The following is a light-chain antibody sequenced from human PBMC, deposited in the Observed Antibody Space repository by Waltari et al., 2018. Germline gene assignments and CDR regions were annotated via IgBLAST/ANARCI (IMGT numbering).Light chain of an antibody. CDR3: AAWDDSLNGPV. Sequence: QSVLTQPPSASGTPGPRVTISCSGRSYNIGSKPLKWYQPLPGTAPKLLIYSNNQRPSGVPDRFSGSKSGTSASLAISGLQSEDETDYYCAAWDDSLNGPVFGGGTKLTVL. J-gene: IGLJ3*02. CDR2: SNN. V-gene: IGLV1-44*01. CDR1: SYNIGSKP.